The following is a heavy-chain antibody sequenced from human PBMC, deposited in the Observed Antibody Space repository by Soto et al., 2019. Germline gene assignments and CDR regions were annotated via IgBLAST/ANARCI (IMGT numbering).Heavy chain of an antibody. D-gene: IGHD5-18*01. CDR2: ISYHGSNK. Sequence: QVQLVESGGGVVQPGRSLRLSCAASGLTFSSYGRHWVRQAPGKGLEWVAVISYHGSNKDYADSVKGRFTISRDNSKNTLYLQMNSLRGEDTAVYYCAKDRQLGSSLYYFDYWGQGTLVTVSS. J-gene: IGHJ4*02. CDR3: AKDRQLGSSLYYFDY. CDR1: GLTFSSYG. V-gene: IGHV3-30*18.